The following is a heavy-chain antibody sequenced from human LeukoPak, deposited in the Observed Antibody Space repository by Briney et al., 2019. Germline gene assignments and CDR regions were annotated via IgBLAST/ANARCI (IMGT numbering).Heavy chain of an antibody. Sequence: SETLSLTCTVSGGSISSYYLSWIRQPAGKGLEWIGRIYSRVTTYNPSLKSRVTMSADTSRNHVSPTLNSVTAADTAVYYCARDSGTTGEVKFDPWGQGTLVTVSS. CDR1: GGSISSYY. CDR2: IYSRVT. V-gene: IGHV4-4*07. J-gene: IGHJ5*02. CDR3: ARDSGTTGEVKFDP. D-gene: IGHD3-10*01.